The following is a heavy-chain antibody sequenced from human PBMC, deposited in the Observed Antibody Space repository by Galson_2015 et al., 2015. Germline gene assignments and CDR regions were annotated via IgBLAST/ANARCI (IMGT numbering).Heavy chain of an antibody. J-gene: IGHJ6*02. CDR1: GFSFSSSA. V-gene: IGHV1-58*02. CDR3: AAGFIAVAGTPCYYHYYGLDV. Sequence: SVKVSCKASGFSFSSSAMQWVRQDRGQRLEWIGWIVVGSGNTNYAQKFQERVTITRDMSTSTAYMELSSLRSEDTAVYYCAAGFIAVAGTPCYYHYYGLDVWGQGTTVTVSS. CDR2: IVVGSGNT. D-gene: IGHD6-19*01.